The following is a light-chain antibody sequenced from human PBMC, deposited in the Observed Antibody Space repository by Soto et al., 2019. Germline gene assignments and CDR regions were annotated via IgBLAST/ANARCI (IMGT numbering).Light chain of an antibody. CDR1: QSVSSN. CDR3: HQYNNWPFT. Sequence: EILMTQSPATLSVSPGERATLSCRASQSVSSNLAWYQHKPGQAPTLLIYGASTRATGIPASFSGSGSGTEFTLTISSLQSEDFAVYCCHQYNNWPFTFGQGTRLEIK. CDR2: GAS. V-gene: IGKV3-15*01. J-gene: IGKJ2*01.